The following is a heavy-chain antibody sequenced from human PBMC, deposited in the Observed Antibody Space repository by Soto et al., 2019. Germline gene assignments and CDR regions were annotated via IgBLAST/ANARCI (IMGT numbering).Heavy chain of an antibody. J-gene: IGHJ1*01. CDR3: TTTLGYCSISWP. CDR1: GFTFSNAW. Sequence: EVQLVESGGGLVKPGESLRLSCAASGFTFSNAWMNWVRQGPGKGLEWVDRIKSNAYGATTDYAAPVKGRFTISRDDSRDTLYLQMNSLKTEDTAVYYSTTTLGYCSISWPWGQGSLVTVSS. CDR2: IKSNAYGATT. D-gene: IGHD2-2*01. V-gene: IGHV3-15*01.